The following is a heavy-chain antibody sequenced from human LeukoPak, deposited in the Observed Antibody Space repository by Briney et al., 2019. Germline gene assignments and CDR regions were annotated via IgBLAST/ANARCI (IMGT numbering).Heavy chain of an antibody. CDR3: ANWFGSSSSFMGPFDY. V-gene: IGHV3-23*01. D-gene: IGHD6-6*01. J-gene: IGHJ4*02. CDR1: GFTFSSYV. CDR2: ISGSGGST. Sequence: GGSLRLSCAASGFTFSSYVMSRVRQAPGKGLEWVSAISGSGGSTYYADSVKGRFTISRDNSRDTLYLQMNSLRADDTAVYFCANWFGSSSSFMGPFDYWGPGTLVTVSS.